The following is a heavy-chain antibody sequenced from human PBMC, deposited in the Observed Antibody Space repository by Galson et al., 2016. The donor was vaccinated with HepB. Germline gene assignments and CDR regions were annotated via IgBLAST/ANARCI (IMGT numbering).Heavy chain of an antibody. Sequence: SLRLSCAASEFTFSRYGIHWVRQARGKGLDWVAVVWSDGIQKYFADSVKGRFTISRDNSKNTVYPQMNSLRAEDTAVYYCARGQGYCSGGTCHGIDYWGQGTVVTVSS. V-gene: IGHV3-33*01. CDR2: VWSDGIQK. CDR1: EFTFSRYG. CDR3: ARGQGYCSGGTCHGIDY. J-gene: IGHJ4*02. D-gene: IGHD2-15*01.